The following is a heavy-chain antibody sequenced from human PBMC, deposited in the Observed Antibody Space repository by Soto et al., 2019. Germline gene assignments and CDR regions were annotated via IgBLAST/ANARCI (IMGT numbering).Heavy chain of an antibody. CDR2: IKQDGSEK. D-gene: IGHD5-18*01. J-gene: IGHJ3*02. V-gene: IGHV3-7*03. Sequence: LRLSCAASGFTFSSYWMSWVRQAPGKGLEWVANIKQDGSEKYYVDSVKGRFTISRDNAKNSLYLQMNSLRAEDTAVYYCARAQGYSYGQNAFDIWGQGTMVTVSS. CDR1: GFTFSSYW. CDR3: ARAQGYSYGQNAFDI.